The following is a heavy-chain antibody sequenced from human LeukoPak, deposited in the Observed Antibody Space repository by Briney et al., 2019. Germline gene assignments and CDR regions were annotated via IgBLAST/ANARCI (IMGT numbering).Heavy chain of an antibody. D-gene: IGHD4-17*01. Sequence: PSETLSLTCAVSGGFISSGGYSWSWIRQPPGKGLEWIGYIYHTESTYYNPSLKSRVTMSIDRSKNQFSLKLTSMSAADTAVYYCARRVGTTVTTYFDYWGQGTLVTVSS. CDR1: GGFISSGGYS. J-gene: IGHJ4*02. CDR3: ARRVGTTVTTYFDY. CDR2: IYHTEST. V-gene: IGHV4-30-2*01.